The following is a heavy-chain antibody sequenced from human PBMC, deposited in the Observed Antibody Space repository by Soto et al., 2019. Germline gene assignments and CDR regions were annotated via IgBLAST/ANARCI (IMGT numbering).Heavy chain of an antibody. CDR2: IYYSGST. CDR1: GGSISSGGYY. V-gene: IGHV4-31*03. Sequence: QVQLQESGPGLVKPSQTLSLTCTVSGGSISSGGYYWSWFRQHPGKGLEWIGYIYYSGSTYYNPSLKSRVTISVDTSKNQFSLKLSSVTAADTAVYYCARDRGYCSGGSCYNWFDPWGQGTLVTVSS. D-gene: IGHD2-15*01. J-gene: IGHJ5*02. CDR3: ARDRGYCSGGSCYNWFDP.